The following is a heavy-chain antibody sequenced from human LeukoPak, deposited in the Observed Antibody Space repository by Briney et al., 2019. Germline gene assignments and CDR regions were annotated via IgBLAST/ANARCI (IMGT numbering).Heavy chain of an antibody. J-gene: IGHJ3*02. CDR2: INPNSGGT. CDR3: AREYWHDDFDI. Sequence: ASVKVPCKASGYTFTCYYMHWVRQAPGQGLEWMGWINPNSGGTNYAQKFQGRVTMTRDTSISTAYMELSRLRSDDTAVYYCAREYWHDDFDIWGQGTMVTVSS. CDR1: GYTFTCYY. V-gene: IGHV1-2*02. D-gene: IGHD2-8*02.